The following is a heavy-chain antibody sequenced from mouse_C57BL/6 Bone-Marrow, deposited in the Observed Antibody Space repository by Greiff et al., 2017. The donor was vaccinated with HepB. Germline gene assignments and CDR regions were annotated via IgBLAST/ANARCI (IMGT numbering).Heavy chain of an antibody. Sequence: QVHVKQSGAELARPGASVKMSCKASGYTFTSYTMHWVKQRPGQGLEWIGYINPSSGYTKYNQKFKDKATLTADKSSSTAYMQLSSLTSEDSAVYYCARRGYYYGSSYAMDYWGQGTSVTVSS. CDR2: INPSSGYT. D-gene: IGHD1-1*01. J-gene: IGHJ4*01. CDR1: GYTFTSYT. V-gene: IGHV1-4*01. CDR3: ARRGYYYGSSYAMDY.